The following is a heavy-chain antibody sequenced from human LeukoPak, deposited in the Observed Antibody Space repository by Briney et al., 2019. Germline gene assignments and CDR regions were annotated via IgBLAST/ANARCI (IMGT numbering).Heavy chain of an antibody. CDR3: AKDSRLLRGVVTTAFDS. CDR1: GFPFSGYA. D-gene: IGHD3-3*01. Sequence: GGSLRLSCAASGFPFSGYAMSWVRQTPGKGLEWVAAFSGRGTSTYYADSVKGRFTISRDNSKNILFLQMSSLRVEDTAIYYCAKDSRLLRGVVTTAFDSWGQGTLVTVSS. CDR2: FSGRGTST. J-gene: IGHJ4*02. V-gene: IGHV3-23*01.